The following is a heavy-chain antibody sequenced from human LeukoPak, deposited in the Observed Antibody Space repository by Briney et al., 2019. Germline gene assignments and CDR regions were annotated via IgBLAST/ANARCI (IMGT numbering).Heavy chain of an antibody. CDR2: IYYSGGT. D-gene: IGHD6-13*01. Sequence: SETLSLTYSVSGGSVGRSSYYWGWTRQPPGRGLEWIGSIYYSGGTYYNPSLKSRVTISVDTSRNQFSLKLGSVTAADTAVYYCARHGSIATGAFTYWGQGTLVTVSS. J-gene: IGHJ4*02. CDR1: GGSVGRSSYY. V-gene: IGHV4-39*01. CDR3: ARHGSIATGAFTY.